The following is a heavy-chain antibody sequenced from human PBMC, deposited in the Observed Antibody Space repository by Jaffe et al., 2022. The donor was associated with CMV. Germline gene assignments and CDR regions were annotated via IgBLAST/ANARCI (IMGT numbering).Heavy chain of an antibody. CDR1: GFSLATTGMC. D-gene: IGHD1-26*01. J-gene: IGHJ4*02. Sequence: QVTLRESGPALVKPTQTLTLTCTFSGFSLATTGMCVSWVRQPPGKALEWLARIDWDNDQYYNASLRTRLSVSKDTSKSQVVLSMTNMDPVDTATYYCTQKARKWNYFEYWGRGILVTVSS. V-gene: IGHV2-70*15. CDR2: IDWDNDQ. CDR3: TQKARKWNYFEY.